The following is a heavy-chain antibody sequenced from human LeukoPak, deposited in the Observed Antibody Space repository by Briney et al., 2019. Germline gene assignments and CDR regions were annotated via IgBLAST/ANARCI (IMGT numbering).Heavy chain of an antibody. V-gene: IGHV4-34*01. CDR2: IHPCGST. J-gene: IGHJ4*02. CDR3: SRGRDQSKTGDS. D-gene: IGHD2-2*01. CDR1: GGSFSWYY. Sequence: SDTLSLTCTIYGGSFSWYYWSGLRQPPRKGLEWIGEIHPCGSTNFNPPLKIRVSISVDTSKNQFSLILTSVAAADTGVYYCSRGRDQSKTGDSWGQGTVVTVSS.